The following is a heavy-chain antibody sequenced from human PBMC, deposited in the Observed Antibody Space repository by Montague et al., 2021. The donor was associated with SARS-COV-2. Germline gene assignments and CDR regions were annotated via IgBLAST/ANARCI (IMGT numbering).Heavy chain of an antibody. CDR2: IYYDGST. D-gene: IGHD2-8*01. CDR3: ARGQEVYAINGDLNY. CDR1: GDSIRSSSYY. Sequence: SETLSLTCTVAGDSIRSSSYYWGWIRQPPGRGLEWIGSIYYDGSTYYNPSFKSRVTISVDTSKNQFSLKLSSVTAADTAVYYCARGQEVYAINGDLNYWGQGTLVTDSS. J-gene: IGHJ4*02. V-gene: IGHV4-39*01.